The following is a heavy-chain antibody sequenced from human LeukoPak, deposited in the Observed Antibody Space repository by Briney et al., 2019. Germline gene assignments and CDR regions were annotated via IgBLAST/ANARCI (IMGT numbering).Heavy chain of an antibody. CDR1: GYTFTAYY. D-gene: IGHD2-15*01. CDR2: INPNTGVT. V-gene: IGHV1-2*02. CDR3: ARGLGKVAAKYCFDF. Sequence: GASVKVSCTDSGYTFTAYYMHWVRQAPGQGLEWMGWINPNTGVTNYAQTFQGRVTMTRDTSISTAYIVLSRLRSDDTTVYYCARGLGKVAAKYCFDFWDQGTLVSVSS. J-gene: IGHJ4*02.